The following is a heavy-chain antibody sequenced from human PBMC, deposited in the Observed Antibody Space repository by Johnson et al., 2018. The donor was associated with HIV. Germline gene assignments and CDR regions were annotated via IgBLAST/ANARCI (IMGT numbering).Heavy chain of an antibody. CDR3: ARAGARPFDI. CDR2: IHNTGGT. J-gene: IGHJ3*02. CDR1: GFTFSSYA. Sequence: VQLVESGGGLVQPGGSLRLSCAASGFTFSSYAMSWVRQAPGKGLEWVSYIHNTGGTEYASSVKGRFTISRDISKNTLYLQMNSLRAEDTAVYYCARAGARPFDIWGQGTMVTVSS. D-gene: IGHD1-14*01. V-gene: IGHV3-23*04.